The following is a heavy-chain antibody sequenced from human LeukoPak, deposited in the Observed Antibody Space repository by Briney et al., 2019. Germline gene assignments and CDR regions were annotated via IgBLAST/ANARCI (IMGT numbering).Heavy chain of an antibody. D-gene: IGHD1-26*01. CDR3: AQYSGSYQGRGLFHALDV. Sequence: PGGSLRLSCAASGFTSSTYAMGWVRQAPGKGLDWVSTISSYDGGAYYADSVKGRFSVSRDTSKNTLYLQMNNLRAEDTALYYCAQYSGSYQGRGLFHALDVWGQGTTVTVSS. CDR2: ISSYDGGA. V-gene: IGHV3-23*01. CDR1: GFTSSTYA. J-gene: IGHJ6*01.